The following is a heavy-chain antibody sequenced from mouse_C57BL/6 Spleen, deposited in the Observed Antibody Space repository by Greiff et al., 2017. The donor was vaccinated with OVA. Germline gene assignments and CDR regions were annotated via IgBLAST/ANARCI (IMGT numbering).Heavy chain of an antibody. Sequence: EVQRVESGGGLVKPGGSLKLSCAASGFTFSDYGMHWVRQAPEKGLEWVAYISSGSSTLYYADTVKGRFTISRDNAKNTLFLQMTSLRSEDTAMYYCARTTTHYAMDYWGQGTSVTVSS. CDR3: ARTTTHYAMDY. D-gene: IGHD1-1*01. CDR1: GFTFSDYG. CDR2: ISSGSSTL. J-gene: IGHJ4*01. V-gene: IGHV5-17*01.